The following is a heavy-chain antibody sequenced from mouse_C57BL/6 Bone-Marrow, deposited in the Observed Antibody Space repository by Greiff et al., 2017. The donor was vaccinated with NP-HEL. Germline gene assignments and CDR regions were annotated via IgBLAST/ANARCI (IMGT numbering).Heavy chain of an antibody. CDR1: GYTFTSYW. CDR3: ARSPITTNFDY. Sequence: QVQLQQPGAELVRPGTSVKLSCKASGYTFTSYWMHWVKQRPGQGLEWIGVIDPSDSYTNYNQKFKGKATLTVDTSSSTAYMQLSSLTSEDSAVYYCARSPITTNFDYWGQGTTLTVSS. V-gene: IGHV1-59*01. D-gene: IGHD1-2*01. J-gene: IGHJ2*01. CDR2: IDPSDSYT.